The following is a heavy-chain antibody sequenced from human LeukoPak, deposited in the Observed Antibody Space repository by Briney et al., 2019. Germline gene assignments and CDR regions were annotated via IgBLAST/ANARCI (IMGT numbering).Heavy chain of an antibody. CDR1: GGSNSSSSYH. CDR2: IYYSGST. Sequence: SETLSLTCTVSGGSNSSSSYHWGWIRQPPGKGLEWIGSIYYSGSTYYNPSLKSRVTISVDTPKNQFSLKLSSVTAAYTAVYYCARHLNGYCSGGSCYEGWFDPWGQGTLVTVSS. D-gene: IGHD2-15*01. J-gene: IGHJ5*02. V-gene: IGHV4-39*01. CDR3: ARHLNGYCSGGSCYEGWFDP.